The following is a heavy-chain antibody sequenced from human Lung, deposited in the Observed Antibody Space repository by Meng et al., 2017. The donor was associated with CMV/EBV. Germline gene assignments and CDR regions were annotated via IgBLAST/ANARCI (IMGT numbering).Heavy chain of an antibody. V-gene: IGHV4-34*01. Sequence: QXXXLTXAVYGGSFSGYYWSWIRQPPGKGLEWIGEINHSGSTNYNPSLKSRVTISVDTSRNQFSLKLSSVTAADTAVYYCASDRIAAAGTHDYWGQGTVVNGAS. D-gene: IGHD6-13*01. CDR2: INHSGST. J-gene: IGHJ4*02. CDR3: ASDRIAAAGTHDY. CDR1: GGSFSGYY.